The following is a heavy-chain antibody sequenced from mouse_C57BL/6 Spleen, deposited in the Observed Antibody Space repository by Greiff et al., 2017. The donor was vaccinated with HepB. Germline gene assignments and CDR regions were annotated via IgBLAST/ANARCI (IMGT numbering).Heavy chain of an antibody. V-gene: IGHV5-17*01. Sequence: EVKLVESGGGLVKPGGSLKLSCAASGFTFSDYGMHWVRQAPEKGLEWVAYISSGSSTIYYADTVKGRFTISRDNAKNTLFLQMTSLRSEDTAMYYCARKAFYYMDYWGQGTSVTVSS. D-gene: IGHD2-1*01. CDR1: GFTFSDYG. CDR2: ISSGSSTI. CDR3: ARKAFYYMDY. J-gene: IGHJ4*01.